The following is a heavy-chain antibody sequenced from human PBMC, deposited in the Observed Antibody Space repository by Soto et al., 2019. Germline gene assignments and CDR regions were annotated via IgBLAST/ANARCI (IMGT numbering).Heavy chain of an antibody. J-gene: IGHJ6*02. V-gene: IGHV4-30-4*01. CDR2: IYDSETT. Sequence: QVQLQESGPGLVKPSQTLSLTCTVSGGSINSDDSYWSWLRQPPGRGLEWIGYIYDSETTYYNPSLKSRVTISVATSKNKFSLKLNSVTAADTAVYYCARDRQSEIVAMLASNGMDVWGQGTPVIVSS. CDR3: ARDRQSEIVAMLASNGMDV. CDR1: GGSINSDDSY. D-gene: IGHD5-12*01.